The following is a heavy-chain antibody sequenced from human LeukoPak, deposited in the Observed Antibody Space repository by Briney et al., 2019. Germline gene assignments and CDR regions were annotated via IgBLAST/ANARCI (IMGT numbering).Heavy chain of an antibody. CDR1: GCSISSSSYY. CDR2: IYYSGST. V-gene: IGHV4-39*01. J-gene: IGHJ4*02. CDR3: ARLSRYSGYEFDY. Sequence: SETLSLTCTVSGCSISSSSYYWGWIRQPPGKGLEWIGSIYYSGSTYYNPSLRSRVTISVDTSKNQFSLKLSSVTAADTAVYYCARLSRYSGYEFDYWGQGTLVTVSS. D-gene: IGHD5-12*01.